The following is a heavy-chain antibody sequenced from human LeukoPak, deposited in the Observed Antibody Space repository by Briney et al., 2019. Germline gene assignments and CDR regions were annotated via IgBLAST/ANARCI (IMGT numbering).Heavy chain of an antibody. CDR2: IYTSGST. Sequence: SETLSLTCAVYGGSFSGYYWSWIRQPPGKGLEWIGRIYTSGSTNYNPSLKSRVTMSVDTSKNQFSLKLSSVTAADTAVYYCARVVVAAFDYWGQGTPVTVSS. V-gene: IGHV4-59*10. J-gene: IGHJ4*02. CDR3: ARVVVAAFDY. CDR1: GGSFSGYY. D-gene: IGHD2-15*01.